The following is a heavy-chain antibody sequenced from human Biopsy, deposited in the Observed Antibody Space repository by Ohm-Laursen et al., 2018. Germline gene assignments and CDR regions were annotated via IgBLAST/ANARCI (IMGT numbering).Heavy chain of an antibody. CDR1: EFNVARNH. V-gene: IGHV3-66*01. Sequence: SLRLSCAASEFNVARNHMNWVRQAPGKGLEWVSMIHGSGRTDYADSVKGRFTVSRDNSKDTVYLQMNALRVDDTAMYYCAGAGDHSFWGQGALVAVSS. D-gene: IGHD3-10*01. CDR3: AGAGDHSF. CDR2: IHGSGRT. J-gene: IGHJ4*02.